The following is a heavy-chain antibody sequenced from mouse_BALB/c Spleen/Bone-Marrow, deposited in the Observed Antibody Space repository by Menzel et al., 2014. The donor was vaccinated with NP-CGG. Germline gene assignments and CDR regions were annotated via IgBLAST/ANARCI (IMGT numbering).Heavy chain of an antibody. CDR3: SRGIYYDSAWFAY. D-gene: IGHD2-4*01. J-gene: IGHJ3*01. CDR2: ISTYSGNT. CDR1: GYTFTDYA. V-gene: IGHV1-67*01. Sequence: QVQLQQSGPELVRPGVSVKISCKGSGYTFTDYAMHWVKRSHAKSLEWIGVISTYSGNTNYNQKFKGKATMTVDKSSSTAYMEHARLTTEDSAIFYCSRGIYYDSAWFAYWGQGTLVTVSA.